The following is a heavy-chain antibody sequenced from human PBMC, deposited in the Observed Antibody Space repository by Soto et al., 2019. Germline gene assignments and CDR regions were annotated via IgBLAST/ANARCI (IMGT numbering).Heavy chain of an antibody. CDR2: IIPIFGTA. Sequence: QVQLVQSGAEVKKPGSSVKVSCKASGGTFSSYAISWVRQAPGQGLEWMGGIIPIFGTANYAQKFQGRVTITADESTRTAYRELSSLRSEDTAVYSCACDWACSSRTFPAEHSQHWGQGTLVTVSS. J-gene: IGHJ1*01. D-gene: IGHD6-13*01. CDR3: ACDWACSSRTFPAEHSQH. V-gene: IGHV1-69*12. CDR1: GGTFSSYA.